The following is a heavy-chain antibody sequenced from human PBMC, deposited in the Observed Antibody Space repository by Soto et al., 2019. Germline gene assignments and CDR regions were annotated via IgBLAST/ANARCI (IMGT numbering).Heavy chain of an antibody. Sequence: GGSLRLSCAASGFTFSSYAMSWVRQDPGKGRGWVSAISGSGGSTYYADSVKGRFTISRDNSKNPLYLQMNSLRAEDCAVYYCAKDLGNWGFEAFDIWGQGTMVTVSS. D-gene: IGHD7-27*01. CDR1: GFTFSSYA. CDR3: AKDLGNWGFEAFDI. CDR2: ISGSGGST. J-gene: IGHJ3*02. V-gene: IGHV3-23*01.